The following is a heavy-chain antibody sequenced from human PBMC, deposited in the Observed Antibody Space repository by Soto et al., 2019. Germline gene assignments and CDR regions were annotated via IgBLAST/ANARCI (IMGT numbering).Heavy chain of an antibody. Sequence: QVQLQESGPGLMKPSQTLSLTCTVSGDSINSADYYWSWIGQPPGKGLEWIGHIYYSGSTYYTPSLKSRVTISIDTSKNQFSLKMTSVTVADTAVYYCARDRGSSWMYKWFDPWGQGTQVTVSS. CDR3: ARDRGSSWMYKWFDP. CDR2: IYYSGST. D-gene: IGHD6-13*01. V-gene: IGHV4-30-4*01. J-gene: IGHJ5*02. CDR1: GDSINSADYY.